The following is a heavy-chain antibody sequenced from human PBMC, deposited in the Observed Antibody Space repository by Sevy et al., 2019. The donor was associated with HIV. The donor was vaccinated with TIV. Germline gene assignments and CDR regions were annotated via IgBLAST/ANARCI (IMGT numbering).Heavy chain of an antibody. V-gene: IGHV1-18*01. J-gene: IGHJ6*02. CDR2: TSAYNGNT. Sequence: ASVKVSCKASGYTFTRYGITWVRQAPGQGIEWMGWTSAYNGNTNYAQKVQGRVTMTTDMSTSTAYMELRSLKSDDTAMYYCARDRNNYDSSGYPKGMDVSGQRTSVTVSS. CDR1: GYTFTRYG. CDR3: ARDRNNYDSSGYPKGMDV. D-gene: IGHD3-22*01.